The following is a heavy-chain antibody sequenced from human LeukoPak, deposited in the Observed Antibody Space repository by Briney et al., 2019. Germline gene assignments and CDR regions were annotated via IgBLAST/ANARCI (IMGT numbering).Heavy chain of an antibody. J-gene: IGHJ6*03. Sequence: TSETLSLTCTVSGGSISSYYWSWIRQPAGKGLEWIGRIYTSGSTNYNPSLKSRVTMSVDTSKNQFSLKLSSVTAADTAVYYCAGAYYDFWSGRNYYYYMDVWGKGTTVTVSS. CDR2: IYTSGST. D-gene: IGHD3-3*01. CDR1: GGSISSYY. V-gene: IGHV4-4*07. CDR3: AGAYYDFWSGRNYYYYMDV.